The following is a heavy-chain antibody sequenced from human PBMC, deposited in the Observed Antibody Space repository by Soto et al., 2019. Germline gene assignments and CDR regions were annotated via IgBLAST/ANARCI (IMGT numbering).Heavy chain of an antibody. Sequence: SEPLSLTCTVSGASLSSGSYYWSWIRQPPGKGLEWIGYFYYTGTTKYNPSLESRVTISADTSKNQFSLNLTSVTAADTAVYYCARFSYRVKDYWGQGALVTVSS. CDR2: FYYTGTT. CDR3: ARFSYRVKDY. V-gene: IGHV4-61*01. J-gene: IGHJ4*02. D-gene: IGHD4-4*01. CDR1: GASLSSGSYY.